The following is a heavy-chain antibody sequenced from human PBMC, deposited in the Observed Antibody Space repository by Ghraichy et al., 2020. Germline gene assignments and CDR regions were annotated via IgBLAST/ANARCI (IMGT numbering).Heavy chain of an antibody. CDR3: ARHDGLLYYFDY. V-gene: IGHV4-39*01. D-gene: IGHD2/OR15-2a*01. J-gene: IGHJ4*02. CDR1: GGSISSSSYY. Sequence: SETLSLTCTVSGGSISSSSYYWGWIRQPPGKGLEWIGSIYYSGSTYYNPSLKSRVTISVDTSKNQFSLKLSSVTAADTAVYYCARHDGLLYYFDYWGQGTLVTVSS. CDR2: IYYSGST.